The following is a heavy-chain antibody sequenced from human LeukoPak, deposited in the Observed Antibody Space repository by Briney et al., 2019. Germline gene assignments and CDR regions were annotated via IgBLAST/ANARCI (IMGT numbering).Heavy chain of an antibody. Sequence: GGSLRLSCAAAGFTFSSHAMHWVRQAPGKGLEWVAVTSYDGSNKYYADSVKGRFTISRDNSKNTLYLQMNSLRAEDTAVYYCARNDYGDYYFDYWGQGTLVTVSS. CDR3: ARNDYGDYYFDY. D-gene: IGHD4-17*01. CDR1: GFTFSSHA. V-gene: IGHV3-30*04. J-gene: IGHJ4*02. CDR2: TSYDGSNK.